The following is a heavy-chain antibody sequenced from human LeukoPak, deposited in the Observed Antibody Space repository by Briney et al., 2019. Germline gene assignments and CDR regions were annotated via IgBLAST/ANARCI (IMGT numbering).Heavy chain of an antibody. CDR2: ISGSGGNT. J-gene: IGHJ4*02. Sequence: GSLRLSCAASGFTFSSYAMSWVRQAPGKGLEWVSAISGSGGNTYYADSVKGRFTITRDNSKNTLYLQMNSLRAEDTAVYYCAKDEDIVVVPAAIDYWGQGTLVTVSS. V-gene: IGHV3-23*01. D-gene: IGHD2-2*01. CDR1: GFTFSSYA. CDR3: AKDEDIVVVPAAIDY.